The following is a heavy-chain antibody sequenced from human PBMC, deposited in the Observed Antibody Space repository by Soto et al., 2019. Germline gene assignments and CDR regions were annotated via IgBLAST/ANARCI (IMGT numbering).Heavy chain of an antibody. CDR2: ISSRSSYT. CDR1: GFTFSDYY. J-gene: IGHJ6*02. CDR3: ARAYYDSSGYPVGCMDV. V-gene: IGHV3-11*06. D-gene: IGHD3-22*01. Sequence: PGGSLRLSCAASGFTFSDYYMSWIRQAPGKGLEWVSHISSRSSYTNYADSVKGRCTISRDNAKNTLYLQMNRLRADDTAVYYCARAYYDSSGYPVGCMDVWGQGTMVTVS.